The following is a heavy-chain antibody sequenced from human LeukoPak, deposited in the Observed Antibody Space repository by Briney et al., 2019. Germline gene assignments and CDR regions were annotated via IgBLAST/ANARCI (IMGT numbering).Heavy chain of an antibody. Sequence: SETLSLTCTVSGGSISSYYWSWIRQPPGKGLEWIGYIYYSGSTNYNPSLKSRVTISVDTSKNQFSLKLSSVTAADTAVYYCARVSVRTVAGSSSRKYYFDYWGQGTLVTVSS. CDR2: IYYSGST. CDR1: GGSISSYY. V-gene: IGHV4-59*01. D-gene: IGHD6-19*01. CDR3: ARVSVRTVAGSSSRKYYFDY. J-gene: IGHJ4*02.